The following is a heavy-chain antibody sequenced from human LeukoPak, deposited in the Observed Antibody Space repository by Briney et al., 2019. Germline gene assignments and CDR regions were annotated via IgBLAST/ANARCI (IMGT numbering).Heavy chain of an antibody. D-gene: IGHD6-6*01. CDR1: GGFISSSSYY. CDR2: IYYSGST. V-gene: IGHV4-39*01. CDR3: ARHLAYSSSSTFDI. J-gene: IGHJ3*02. Sequence: PSETLSLTCTVSGGFISSSSYYWGWIRQPPGKGLEWIGSIYYSGSTYYNPSLKSRVTISVDTSKNQFSLKLSSVTAADTAVYYCARHLAYSSSSTFDIWGQGTMVTVSS.